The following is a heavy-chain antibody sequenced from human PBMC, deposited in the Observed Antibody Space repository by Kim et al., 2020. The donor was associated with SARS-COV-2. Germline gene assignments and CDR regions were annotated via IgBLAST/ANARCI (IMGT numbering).Heavy chain of an antibody. CDR2: IYHSALT. CDR1: GASVGTGAYY. D-gene: IGHD3-10*01. CDR3: ASGPQGDPLDF. Sequence: SETLSLTCTVSGASVGTGAYYWTWIRHHPGKGLEWIGYIYHSALTYYNPSLKSRVTMSLDKSKNQFSLNLSSVTAADTAVYYCASGPQGDPLDFWGQGIL. J-gene: IGHJ4*02. V-gene: IGHV4-31*03.